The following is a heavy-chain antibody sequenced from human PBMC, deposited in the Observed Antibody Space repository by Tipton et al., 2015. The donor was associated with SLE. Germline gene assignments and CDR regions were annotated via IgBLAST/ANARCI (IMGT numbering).Heavy chain of an antibody. J-gene: IGHJ4*02. D-gene: IGHD3-3*01. CDR1: GYIFTDYY. CDR3: ARHMAWGWNGYRYFDS. V-gene: IGHV1-46*01. CDR2: INPSGGTT. Sequence: QSGPEVKKPGASMKISCKASGYIFTDYYVHWVRQAPGQGLEWMGKINPSGGTTRYAQNFQGRVTMTRDTSTNTVSMDLSSLRSDDTAVFYCARHMAWGWNGYRYFDSWGQGTLVTVFS.